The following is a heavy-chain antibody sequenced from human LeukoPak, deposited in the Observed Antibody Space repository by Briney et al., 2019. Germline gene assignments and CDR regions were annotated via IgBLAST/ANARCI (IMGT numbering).Heavy chain of an antibody. J-gene: IGHJ3*02. CDR1: GGSISSSSYY. CDR3: ARQSTYYDSTGRIPYAFDI. D-gene: IGHD3-22*01. CDR2: IYYSGST. Sequence: SETQSLTCTVTGGSISSSSYYWGCIRQPPGKGLECIGGIYYSGSTYYNPSLKSRVTISVDTSKNQFSLKLSSVTAADTAVYYCARQSTYYDSTGRIPYAFDIWRHGTMVTVSS. V-gene: IGHV4-39*01.